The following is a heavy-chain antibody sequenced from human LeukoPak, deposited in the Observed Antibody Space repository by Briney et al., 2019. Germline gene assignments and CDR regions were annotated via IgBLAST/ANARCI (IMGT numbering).Heavy chain of an antibody. V-gene: IGHV3-48*01. Sequence: PGGSLRLSCAASGFTFSSYSMNWVRQAPGKGLEWFSYISSSRSTIYYADSVKGRFTISRDNAKNSLYLQMNSLRAEDTAVYYCASDYYDSSGIDYWGQGTLVTVSS. CDR2: ISSSRSTI. D-gene: IGHD3-22*01. J-gene: IGHJ4*02. CDR3: ASDYYDSSGIDY. CDR1: GFTFSSYS.